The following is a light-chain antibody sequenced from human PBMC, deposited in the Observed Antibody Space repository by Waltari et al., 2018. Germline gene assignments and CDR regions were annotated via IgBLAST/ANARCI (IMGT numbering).Light chain of an antibody. Sequence: DIVMTQSPDSLAVSLGERATINCKSSQSVLYSSNNKNYLAWYQQKPGQPPKLVIYWASTRESGVPDRFSGSGSGTDFTLTISGLQAEDVAVYYCQQYYSPPLTFGGGTKVEIK. J-gene: IGKJ4*01. CDR1: QSVLYSSNNKNY. CDR3: QQYYSPPLT. CDR2: WAS. V-gene: IGKV4-1*01.